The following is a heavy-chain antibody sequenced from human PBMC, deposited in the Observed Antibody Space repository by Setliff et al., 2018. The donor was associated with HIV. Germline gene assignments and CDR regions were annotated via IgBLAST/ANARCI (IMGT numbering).Heavy chain of an antibody. CDR1: GGSLNGFY. CDR2: INHSGNT. Sequence: PSETLSLTCAFYGGSLNGFYWTWIRQLPGKGLEWIGDINHSGNTNYNPSLKSRVTIRVDTSKNQFSLEVKSVTAADAAVYYCARGWDDKVSTIWAPYYYYMDVWGKGTTVTVSS. V-gene: IGHV4-34*01. D-gene: IGHD3-3*01. J-gene: IGHJ6*03. CDR3: ARGWDDKVSTIWAPYYYYMDV.